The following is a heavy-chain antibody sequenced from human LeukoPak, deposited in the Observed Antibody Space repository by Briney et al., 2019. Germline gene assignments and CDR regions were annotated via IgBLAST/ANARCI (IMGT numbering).Heavy chain of an antibody. CDR2: IYYSGST. D-gene: IGHD3-10*01. J-gene: IGHJ4*02. V-gene: IGHV4-59*08. CDR3: ARRRYYGSGTYPFDY. Sequence: SETLSLTCTVSGGSISSYYWSWIRQPPGKGLEWIGYIYYSGSTNYNPSLKSRVTISVDTSKNQFSLKLSSVTAADTAVYYCARRRYYGSGTYPFDYWGQGTLVTVSS. CDR1: GGSISSYY.